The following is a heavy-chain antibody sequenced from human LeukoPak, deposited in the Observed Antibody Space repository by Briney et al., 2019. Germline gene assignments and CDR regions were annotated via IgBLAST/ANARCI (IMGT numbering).Heavy chain of an antibody. J-gene: IGHJ5*02. Sequence: SEALSLTCAVYGGSFSGYYWSWIRQPPGKGLEWIGEINHSGSTNYNPSLKSRVTISVDTSKNQFSLKLNSVTAADTAVYYCARIYSSSWFLNWFDPWGQGTLVTVSS. CDR2: INHSGST. CDR1: GGSFSGYY. D-gene: IGHD6-13*01. CDR3: ARIYSSSWFLNWFDP. V-gene: IGHV4-34*01.